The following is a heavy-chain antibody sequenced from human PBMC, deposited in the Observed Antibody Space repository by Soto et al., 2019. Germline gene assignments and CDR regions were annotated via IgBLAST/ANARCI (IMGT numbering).Heavy chain of an antibody. D-gene: IGHD3-10*01. J-gene: IGHJ5*01. CDR3: ANNSGCFES. Sequence: EVQVLESGGGLVQPGGSLRLSCAASGFTFSSNDMTWVRQAPGKGLEWVSTIDGSGATTYYADFVEGRFTVSRDNSKYPAYVQMNNVRADDTALYDCANNSGCFESWGQGTLVTVS. CDR1: GFTFSSND. CDR2: IDGSGATT. V-gene: IGHV3-23*01.